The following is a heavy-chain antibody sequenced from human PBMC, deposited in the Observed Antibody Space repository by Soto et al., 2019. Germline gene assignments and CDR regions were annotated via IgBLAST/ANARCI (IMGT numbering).Heavy chain of an antibody. CDR2: IDPRGGIT. CDR3: AREEIGQDNNETIGYDLDP. D-gene: IGHD3-22*01. Sequence: QVQLSQFGAEVKKPGASVKVSCKASGYSFTTFHIHWVRQAPGQGLECMGMIDPRGGITRDAQRIPGRITMTRDASTSTVYMELRSLASEDTAVYDCAREEIGQDNNETIGYDLDPWGQGRLVTGSS. V-gene: IGHV1-46*01. J-gene: IGHJ4*02. CDR1: GYSFTTFH.